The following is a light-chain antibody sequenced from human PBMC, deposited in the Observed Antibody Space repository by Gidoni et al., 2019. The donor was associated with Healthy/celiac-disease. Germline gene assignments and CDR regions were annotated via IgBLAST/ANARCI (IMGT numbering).Light chain of an antibody. CDR3: QQLNSYPRT. CDR2: AAS. Sequence: IQVTQAPSFLSASVGGKVTITFRASQGNSSYLAWYQQKPGKAPKLLIYAASTLQSGVPSRFSGSGSGTEFTLTISSLQPEDFATYYCQQLNSYPRTFGPGTKVDIK. CDR1: QGNSSY. J-gene: IGKJ3*01. V-gene: IGKV1-9*01.